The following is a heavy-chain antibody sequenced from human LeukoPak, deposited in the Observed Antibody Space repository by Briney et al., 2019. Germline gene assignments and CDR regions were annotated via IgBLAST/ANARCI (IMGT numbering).Heavy chain of an antibody. CDR3: VGYCSGGNCPNAFDI. J-gene: IGHJ3*02. Sequence: PGGSLRHSCAASGFTFSNAWMSWVRQAPGNGLEWLGRIKSKTDGGTTDYAAPVKGRFTISRDDSKNTLYLQMNSLKTEDTAVYYCVGYCSGGNCPNAFDIWGQGTMVTVSS. CDR2: IKSKTDGGTT. V-gene: IGHV3-15*01. CDR1: GFTFSNAW. D-gene: IGHD2-15*01.